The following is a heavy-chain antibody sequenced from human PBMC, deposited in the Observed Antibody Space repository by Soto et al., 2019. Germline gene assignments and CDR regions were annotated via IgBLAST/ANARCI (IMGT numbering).Heavy chain of an antibody. CDR2: ISYSGST. V-gene: IGHV4-39*01. Sequence: SETLSLTCTVSGDSISSSTYSWGWIRQSPEKGLEWIASISYSGSTYYNPTLKSRLIISVDTSKSQFSLKLSSVTAADTAVYYCARHVPYCSDTSHCAYGMDVWGQGTTVTVSS. CDR3: ARHVPYCSDTSHCAYGMDV. D-gene: IGHD2-2*01. J-gene: IGHJ6*02. CDR1: GDSISSSTYS.